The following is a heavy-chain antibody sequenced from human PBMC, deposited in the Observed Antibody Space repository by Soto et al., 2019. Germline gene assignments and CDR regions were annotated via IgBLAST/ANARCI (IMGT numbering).Heavy chain of an antibody. V-gene: IGHV4-30-4*01. Sequence: SETLSLTCNVSGASISSDDYCWTWIRQPPGKGLEWIGYIYHTGRTSYNPALRSRLTISIDRSKNQFSLTLSSVSAADTALYYCARDQSSSPDFFDYWGQGTLVTVSS. CDR2: IYHTGRT. CDR1: GASISSDDYC. D-gene: IGHD6-6*01. CDR3: ARDQSSSPDFFDY. J-gene: IGHJ4*02.